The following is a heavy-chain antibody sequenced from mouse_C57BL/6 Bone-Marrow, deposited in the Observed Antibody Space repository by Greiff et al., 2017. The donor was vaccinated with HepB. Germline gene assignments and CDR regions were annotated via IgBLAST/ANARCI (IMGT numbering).Heavy chain of an antibody. CDR1: GYTFTDYY. D-gene: IGHD3-2*02. J-gene: IGHJ3*01. V-gene: IGHV1-26*01. Sequence: EVKLQQYGPELVKPGASVKISCKASGYTFTDYYMNWVKQSHGKSLEWIGDINPNNGGNSYNQKFKGKATLTVDKSSSTAYMELRSLTSEDSAVYYCARGGGRTAQFVSWFAYWGQGTLVTVSA. CDR2: INPNNGGN. CDR3: ARGGGRTAQFVSWFAY.